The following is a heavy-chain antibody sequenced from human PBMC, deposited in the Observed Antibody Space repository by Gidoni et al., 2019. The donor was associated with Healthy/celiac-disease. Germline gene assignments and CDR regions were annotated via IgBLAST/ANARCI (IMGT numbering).Heavy chain of an antibody. D-gene: IGHD2-8*01. V-gene: IGHV4-61*02. J-gene: IGHJ6*02. Sequence: QVQLQESGPGLVKPSQTLSLTCTVSGGSISSGSYYWSWIRQPAGKGLEWIGRIYTSGSTNYNPSLKSRVTISVDTSKNQFSLKLSSVTAADTAVYYCARSEAWLMGYYGMDVWGQGTTVTVSS. CDR1: GGSISSGSYY. CDR2: IYTSGST. CDR3: ARSEAWLMGYYGMDV.